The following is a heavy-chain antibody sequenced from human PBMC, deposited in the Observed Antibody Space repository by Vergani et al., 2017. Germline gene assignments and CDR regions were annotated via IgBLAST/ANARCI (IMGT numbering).Heavy chain of an antibody. D-gene: IGHD2-15*01. Sequence: QVQLQESGPGLVKPSQTLSLTCTVSCGSINSHNYYWSWIRQPAGKGLEWIGRIHTSGSTNYKPSLKRRVTMSEDTSKNQFSLNLTSVTAADTAVYFCARGSCLGGSCYKPLFYYWGQGILVSVSS. CDR2: IHTSGST. J-gene: IGHJ4*02. CDR3: ARGSCLGGSCYKPLFYY. V-gene: IGHV4-61*02. CDR1: CGSINSHNYY.